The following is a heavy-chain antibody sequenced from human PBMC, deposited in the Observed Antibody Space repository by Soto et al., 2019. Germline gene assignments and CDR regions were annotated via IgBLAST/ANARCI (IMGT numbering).Heavy chain of an antibody. V-gene: IGHV1-69*01. CDR2: IIPIFGTA. D-gene: IGHD3-3*01. CDR3: ASRSAIFGVVSYYYYGMDV. CDR1: GGTFSSYA. Sequence: QVQLVQSGAEVKKPGSSVKVSCKASGGTFSSYAISWVRQAPGQGLEWMGGIIPIFGTANYDQKLQGRVKTSADESTSTAYMELSSLRSEDTAVYYCASRSAIFGVVSYYYYGMDVWGQGTTVTVSS. J-gene: IGHJ6*02.